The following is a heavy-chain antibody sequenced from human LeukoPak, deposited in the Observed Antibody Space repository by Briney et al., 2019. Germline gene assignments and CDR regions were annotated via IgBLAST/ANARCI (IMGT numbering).Heavy chain of an antibody. CDR3: ARGLEEQQLFYYYYYGMDV. V-gene: IGHV4-34*01. CDR1: GGSFSGYY. Sequence: SETLSLTCAVYGGSFSGYYWSWIRQPPGKGLELIGEINHSGSTNYNPSLKSRVTISVDTSKNQFSLKLSSVTAADTAVYYCARGLEEQQLFYYYYYGMDVWGQGTTITVSS. J-gene: IGHJ6*02. CDR2: INHSGST. D-gene: IGHD6-13*01.